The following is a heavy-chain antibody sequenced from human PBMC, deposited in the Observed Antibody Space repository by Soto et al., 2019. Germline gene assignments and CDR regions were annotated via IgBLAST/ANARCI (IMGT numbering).Heavy chain of an antibody. Sequence: SETLSLACSVSGGSISSYYWSWIRQPPGKGLEWIGHIYYSGSTNYNPSLKSRVTISLDTSKNQFSLKLSSVTAADTALYYCARPAGSCSGGRCYSDYSGAFDICGQGTMVT. CDR1: GGSISSYY. V-gene: IGHV4-59*08. CDR2: IYYSGST. D-gene: IGHD2-15*01. J-gene: IGHJ3*02. CDR3: ARPAGSCSGGRCYSDYSGAFDI.